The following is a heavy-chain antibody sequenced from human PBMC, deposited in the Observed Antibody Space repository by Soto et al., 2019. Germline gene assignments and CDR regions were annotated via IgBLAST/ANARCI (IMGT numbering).Heavy chain of an antibody. V-gene: IGHV3-23*01. Sequence: GGSLPLSCAASGFTFSSYAMSWDRQAPGKGLEWVSAISAGGSSTYYADSVKGRFTISRDNSRNTLYLQMNSLRAEDTAVYYCAKDKANYYDGSGYDYWGQGTLVTVSS. CDR3: AKDKANYYDGSGYDY. J-gene: IGHJ4*02. D-gene: IGHD3-22*01. CDR2: ISAGGSST. CDR1: GFTFSSYA.